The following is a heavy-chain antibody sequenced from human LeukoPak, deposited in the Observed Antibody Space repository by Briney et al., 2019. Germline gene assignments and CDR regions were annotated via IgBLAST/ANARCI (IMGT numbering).Heavy chain of an antibody. D-gene: IGHD3-16*01. CDR2: ISSSSSAT. V-gene: IGHV3-11*03. Sequence: GGSLRLSCTASGFTSSDYYMSWIRQAPGKGLQWVSYISSSSSATNYADSVKGRFTISRDNAKNSLYLQMNSLRTEDTAVYYCARRVSVGEPYDYWGQGTLVTVSS. J-gene: IGHJ4*02. CDR1: GFTSSDYY. CDR3: ARRVSVGEPYDY.